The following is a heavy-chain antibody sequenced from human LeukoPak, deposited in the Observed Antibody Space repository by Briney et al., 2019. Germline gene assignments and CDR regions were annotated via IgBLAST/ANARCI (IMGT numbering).Heavy chain of an antibody. CDR2: INPNSGGT. J-gene: IGHJ5*02. D-gene: IGHD2-2*01. CDR3: ARGISSTSTSGNWFDP. V-gene: IGHV1-2*02. Sequence: ASVKVSCKASGYTFTGYYMHWVRQAPGQGLEWMGWINPNSGGTNYAQKFQGRVTMTWDTSISTAYMELSRLRSDDTAVYYCARGISSTSTSGNWFDPWGQGTLVTVSS. CDR1: GYTFTGYY.